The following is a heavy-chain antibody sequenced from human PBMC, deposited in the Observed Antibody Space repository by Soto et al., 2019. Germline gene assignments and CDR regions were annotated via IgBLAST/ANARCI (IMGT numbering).Heavy chain of an antibody. J-gene: IGHJ5*02. V-gene: IGHV4-34*01. CDR1: GGSFSGYY. CDR3: ARVYSSSDDNWFDP. D-gene: IGHD6-6*01. Sequence: PSETLSLTCAVYGGSFSGYYWSWIRQPPGKGLEWIGEINHSGSTNYNPSLKSRVTISVDTSKNQFSLKLSSVTAADTAVYYCARVYSSSDDNWFDPWGQGTLVTVSS. CDR2: INHSGST.